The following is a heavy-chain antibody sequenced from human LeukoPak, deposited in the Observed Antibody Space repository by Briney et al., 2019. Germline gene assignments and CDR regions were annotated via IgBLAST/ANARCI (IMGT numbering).Heavy chain of an antibody. CDR1: GGSITSPYY. CDR2: LSYTGST. Sequence: SETLSLTCTVSGGSITSPYYWAWIRQPPGRGLEWIGSLSYTGSTYSNPSLKSRVTISVDTSKNQFSLRLRSVTAADTAVYYCARLDYYHFDYWGQGTVVTVSS. V-gene: IGHV4-39*01. D-gene: IGHD3-22*01. J-gene: IGHJ4*02. CDR3: ARLDYYHFDY.